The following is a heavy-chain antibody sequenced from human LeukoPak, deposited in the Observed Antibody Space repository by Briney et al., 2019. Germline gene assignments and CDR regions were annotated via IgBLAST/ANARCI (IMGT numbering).Heavy chain of an antibody. CDR2: IIPIFGTA. D-gene: IGHD3-10*01. J-gene: IGHJ4*02. V-gene: IGHV1-69*13. CDR1: GYTFSSYA. Sequence: SVKVSCKASGYTFSSYAISWVRQAPGQGLEWMGGIIPIFGTANYAQKFQGRVTITADESTSTAYMELSSLRSEDTAVYYCARDSEVRGVNLLWYWGQGTLVTVSS. CDR3: ARDSEVRGVNLLWY.